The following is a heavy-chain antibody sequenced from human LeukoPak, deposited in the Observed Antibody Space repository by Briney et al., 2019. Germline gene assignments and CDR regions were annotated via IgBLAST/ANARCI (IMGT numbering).Heavy chain of an antibody. V-gene: IGHV2-5*08. CDR2: IYWNDDK. CDR3: AHKPMTTVTTWFDP. Sequence: TLSLTCTVSGVSINSHYLNWIRQPPGKALEWLALIYWNDDKRYSPSLKSRLTITKDTSKNQVVLTMTNMDPVDTATYYCAHKPMTTVTTWFDPWGQGTLVTVSS. CDR1: GVSINSHYLN. J-gene: IGHJ5*02. D-gene: IGHD4-17*01.